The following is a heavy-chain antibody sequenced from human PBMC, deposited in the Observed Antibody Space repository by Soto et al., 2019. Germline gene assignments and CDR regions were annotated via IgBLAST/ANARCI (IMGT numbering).Heavy chain of an antibody. D-gene: IGHD4-17*01. Sequence: EVQLVESGGGLVKPGGSLRLSCAASGFTFSSYSMNWVRQAPGKGLEWVSSISSTSSFIYYADSVKGRFTISRDNSKNSLYLQMNSLRAEDTTVYYCARDTVPQEFYFDYWGQGTLVTVSS. CDR2: ISSTSSFI. V-gene: IGHV3-21*01. J-gene: IGHJ4*02. CDR1: GFTFSSYS. CDR3: ARDTVPQEFYFDY.